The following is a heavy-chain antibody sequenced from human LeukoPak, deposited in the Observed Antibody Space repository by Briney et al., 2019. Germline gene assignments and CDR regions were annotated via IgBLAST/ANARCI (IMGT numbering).Heavy chain of an antibody. CDR1: GGTFSSYA. J-gene: IGHJ4*02. CDR3: ARGKGYSGSYNMFDY. CDR2: IIPILGIA. Sequence: SVKVSCKASGGTFSSYAISWVRQAPGQGLEWMGRIIPILGIANYAQKFQGRVTITADKSTSTAHMEQSSLRSEDTAVYYCARGKGYSGSYNMFDYWGQGTLVTVSS. V-gene: IGHV1-69*04. D-gene: IGHD1-26*01.